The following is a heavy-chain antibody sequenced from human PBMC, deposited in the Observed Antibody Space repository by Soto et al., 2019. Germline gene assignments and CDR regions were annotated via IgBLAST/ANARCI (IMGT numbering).Heavy chain of an antibody. J-gene: IGHJ3*02. CDR1: GYTFTGYY. V-gene: IGHV1-2*04. Sequence: ASVKVSCKASGYTFTGYYMHWVRQAPGQGLEWMGWINPNSGGTNYAQKFQGWVTMTRDTSISTAYMELSRLRSDDTAVYYCVRDRGIKISAFDIWGQGTMVTVSS. CDR2: INPNSGGT. D-gene: IGHD3-10*01. CDR3: VRDRGIKISAFDI.